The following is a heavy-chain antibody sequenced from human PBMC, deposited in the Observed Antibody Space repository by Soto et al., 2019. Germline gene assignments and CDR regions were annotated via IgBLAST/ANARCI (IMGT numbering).Heavy chain of an antibody. CDR2: MNPNTGNA. V-gene: IGHV1-8*01. D-gene: IGHD6-19*01. J-gene: IGHJ4*02. CDR3: ARVGRGTSGYFDY. CDR1: GYTFTSYD. Sequence: QVQLVQSGAEVKKPGASVKVSCKASGYTFTSYDIHWVRQAPGQGLEWMGWMNPNTGNAASAQKFQGRVTMTRNTSISTAYMQLSSMRSEDTAVYFFARVGRGTSGYFDYWGQGTLVTVSS.